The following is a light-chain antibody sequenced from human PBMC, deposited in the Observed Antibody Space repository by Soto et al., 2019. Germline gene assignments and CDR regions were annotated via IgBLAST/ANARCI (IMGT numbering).Light chain of an antibody. CDR1: QSVSNY. CDR3: QQRTNWPPIT. J-gene: IGKJ5*01. V-gene: IGKV3-11*01. Sequence: EIVLTQSPATLSLSPGERATLSCRASQSVSNYLAWYQQISGQAPRLLIYDASNRATGIPARFSGSGSGTDFTLTISSLEPEDFAVYYCQQRTNWPPITFGQGTRLEI. CDR2: DAS.